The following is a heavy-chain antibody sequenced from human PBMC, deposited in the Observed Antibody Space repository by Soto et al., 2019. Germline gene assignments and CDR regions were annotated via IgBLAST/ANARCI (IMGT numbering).Heavy chain of an antibody. Sequence: QITLNESGPTQVKPRQTLTLTCTFSGFSLTTSGVGVGWIRQSPGKAPEWLALIYWDDDKRYSPSRKSRLTITKDTSKIQVVLTMADLDPADTATYYCAHRVLRTVFGLVTTTAIYFDFWGQGTPVAVSS. V-gene: IGHV2-5*02. J-gene: IGHJ4*02. CDR2: IYWDDDK. CDR3: AHRVLRTVFGLVTTTAIYFDF. CDR1: GFSLTTSGVG. D-gene: IGHD3-3*01.